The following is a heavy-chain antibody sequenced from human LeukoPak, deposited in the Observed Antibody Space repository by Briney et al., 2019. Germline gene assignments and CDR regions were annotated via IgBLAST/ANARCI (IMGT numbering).Heavy chain of an antibody. J-gene: IGHJ4*02. Sequence: PGGSLRLSCAASGFTFSSYGMSWVRQAPGKGLEWVSAISGSGGSTYYADSVKGRFTISRDNSKNTLYLQMNSLRAEDTAVYYCAKDTPDSSGYYTNSYYFDYWGQGTLVTVSS. CDR3: AKDTPDSSGYYTNSYYFDY. D-gene: IGHD3-22*01. V-gene: IGHV3-23*01. CDR2: ISGSGGST. CDR1: GFTFSSYG.